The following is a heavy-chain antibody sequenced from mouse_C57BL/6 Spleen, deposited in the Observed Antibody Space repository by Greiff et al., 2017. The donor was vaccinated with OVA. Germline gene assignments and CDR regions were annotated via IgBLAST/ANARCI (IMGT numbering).Heavy chain of an antibody. J-gene: IGHJ2*01. D-gene: IGHD1-1*01. CDR2: IDPSDSYT. CDR3: ARYYYGSSYYFDY. CDR1: GYTFTSYW. V-gene: IGHV1-69*01. Sequence: VQLQQPGAELVMPGASVKLSCKASGYTFTSYWMHWVKQRPGQGLEWIGEIDPSDSYTNYNQKFKGKSTLTVAKSSSTAYMQLSSLTSEDSAVYYCARYYYGSSYYFDYWGQGTTLTVSS.